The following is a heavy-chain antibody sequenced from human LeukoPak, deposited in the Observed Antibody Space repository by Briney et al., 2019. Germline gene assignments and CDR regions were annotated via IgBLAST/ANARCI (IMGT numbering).Heavy chain of an antibody. CDR2: IIPIFGTA. CDR1: GYTFTSYG. D-gene: IGHD3-9*01. V-gene: IGHV1-69*06. J-gene: IGHJ6*03. Sequence: SVKVSCKASGYTFTSYGISWVRQAPGQGLEWMGGIIPIFGTANYAQKFQGRVTITADKSTSTAYMELSSLRSEDTAVYYCASAYYDILTGYYDYYYYMDVWGKGTTVTVSS. CDR3: ASAYYDILTGYYDYYYYMDV.